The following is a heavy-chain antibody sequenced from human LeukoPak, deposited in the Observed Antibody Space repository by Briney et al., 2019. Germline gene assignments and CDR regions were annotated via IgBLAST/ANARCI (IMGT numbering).Heavy chain of an antibody. CDR3: ARDRGEYYYYGSGSYLAPFDY. CDR2: IIPIFGTA. V-gene: IGHV1-69*06. J-gene: IGHJ4*02. Sequence: ASVKVSCKASGGTFSSYAISWVRQAPGQGLEWMGGIIPIFGTANYAQKFQGRVTITADKSTSTAYMELSSLRSEDMAVYYCARDRGEYYYYGSGSYLAPFDYWGQGTLVTVSS. D-gene: IGHD3-10*01. CDR1: GGTFSSYA.